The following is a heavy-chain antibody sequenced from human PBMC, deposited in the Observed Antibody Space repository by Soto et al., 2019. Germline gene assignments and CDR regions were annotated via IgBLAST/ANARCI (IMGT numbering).Heavy chain of an antibody. D-gene: IGHD5-12*01. J-gene: IGHJ5*01. CDR2: INQSGSS. CDR1: GGSFSGYC. CDR3: KSPGQWLRSTRGGFEY. V-gene: IGHV4-34*01. Sequence: SETLSRTCAVYGGSFSGYCWSCIRQPPWEGLEWIGEINQSGSSSYSPSLKSRVTISVDTSKNQFYPTLSSVTAADTAVYYCKSPGQWLRSTRGGFEYWGNGSKVTVSS.